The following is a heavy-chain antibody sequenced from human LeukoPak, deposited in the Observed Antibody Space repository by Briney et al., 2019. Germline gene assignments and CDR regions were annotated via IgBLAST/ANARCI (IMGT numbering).Heavy chain of an antibody. D-gene: IGHD1-26*01. V-gene: IGHV3-30*03. J-gene: IGHJ4*01. CDR1: GFPFTNYG. CDR3: AGGTYHGDY. Sequence: GGSLRFSCAASGFPFTNYGMHWVRQAPGKGLEWVALISYDGSNKYYADSVKGRFTISRDNSKKTLYLQMNSLRPEDTAVYYCAGGTYHGDYWGHGTQVTVSS. CDR2: ISYDGSNK.